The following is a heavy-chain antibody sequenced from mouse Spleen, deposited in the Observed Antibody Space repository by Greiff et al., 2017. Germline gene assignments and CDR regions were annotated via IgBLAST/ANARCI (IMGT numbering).Heavy chain of an antibody. CDR1: GFTFSSYG. D-gene: IGHD1-1*01. J-gene: IGHJ2*01. CDR2: ISSGGSYT. CDR3: ARPYGSSSYYFDY. Sequence: DVMLVESGGDLVKPGGSLKLSCAASGFTFSSYGMSWVRQTPDKRLEWVATISSGGSYTYYPDSVKGRFTISRDNAKNTLYLQMSSLKSEDTAMYYCARPYGSSSYYFDYWGQGTTLTVSS. V-gene: IGHV5-6*02.